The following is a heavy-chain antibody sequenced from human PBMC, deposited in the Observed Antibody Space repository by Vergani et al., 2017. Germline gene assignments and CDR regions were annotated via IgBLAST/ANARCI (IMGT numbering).Heavy chain of an antibody. CDR3: AKDDSSGNKGGYYFDY. Sequence: EVQLLQSGGGVIQPGGSVRLSCAASGFTFSACPMTWVRQAPGKGLEWVSAISARYPSTYYADSVKGRFTISRDNSKNTLYLQMNSLRAEDTAVYYCAKDDSSGNKGGYYFDYWGQGTLVTVSS. D-gene: IGHD3-22*01. J-gene: IGHJ4*02. V-gene: IGHV3-23*01. CDR2: ISARYPST. CDR1: GFTFSACP.